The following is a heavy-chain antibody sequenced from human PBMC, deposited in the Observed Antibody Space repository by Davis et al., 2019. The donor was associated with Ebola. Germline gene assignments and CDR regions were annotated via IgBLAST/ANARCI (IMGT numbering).Heavy chain of an antibody. Sequence: GESLKISCAASGFTFSGSAMHWVRQASGKGLGWVGRIRSKANSYATAYAASVKGRFTISRDDSKNTAYLQMNSLKTEDTAVYYCTLGSSPDYWGQGTLVTVSS. V-gene: IGHV3-73*01. D-gene: IGHD6-13*01. J-gene: IGHJ4*02. CDR3: TLGSSPDY. CDR2: IRSKANSYAT. CDR1: GFTFSGSA.